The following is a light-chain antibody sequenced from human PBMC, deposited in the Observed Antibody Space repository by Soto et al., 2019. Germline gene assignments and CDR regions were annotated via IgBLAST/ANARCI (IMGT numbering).Light chain of an antibody. J-gene: IGKJ1*01. CDR1: QSVTGSY. CDR2: EAS. CDR3: QPYANSTRT. V-gene: IGKV3-20*01. Sequence: EIVLTQSPGTLSLSPGERASVSCRASQSVTGSYLAWYQQKPGQAPRLLIYEASSRATGIPDRFSGSGSGTDFTLTISRLEPEDFAVYYCQPYANSTRTFGQGTKVEIK.